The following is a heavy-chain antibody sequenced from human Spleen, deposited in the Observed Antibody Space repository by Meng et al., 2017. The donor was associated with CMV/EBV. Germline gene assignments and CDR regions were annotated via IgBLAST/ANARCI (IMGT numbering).Heavy chain of an antibody. Sequence: SETLSLTCTVSGGSIRSSTYYWGWIRQPPGKGLEWIGSIYFLGSSYYNPSLKSRVTISVDTSKKQFSLKLSSVTAADTAVYYCARTAITMIVVDIHWGQGTLVTVSS. D-gene: IGHD3-22*01. J-gene: IGHJ4*02. CDR3: ARTAITMIVVDIH. CDR2: IYFLGSS. CDR1: GGSIRSSTYY. V-gene: IGHV4-39*07.